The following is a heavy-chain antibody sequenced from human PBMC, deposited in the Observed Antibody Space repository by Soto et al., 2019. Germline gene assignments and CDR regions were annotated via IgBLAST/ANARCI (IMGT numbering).Heavy chain of an antibody. D-gene: IGHD6-13*01. CDR3: GRARWSSSWYSKPIDY. CDR1: GYTFSSYG. CDR2: INPSGGST. Sequence: ASVKVSCKAAGYTFSSYGITWVRQAPGQGLEWMGIINPSGGSTNYAQKFQGRVTMTRDTSTSTVYMEVSSLRSEDTAVYYCGRARWSSSWYSKPIDYWGQGTLVTVYS. J-gene: IGHJ4*02. V-gene: IGHV1-46*03.